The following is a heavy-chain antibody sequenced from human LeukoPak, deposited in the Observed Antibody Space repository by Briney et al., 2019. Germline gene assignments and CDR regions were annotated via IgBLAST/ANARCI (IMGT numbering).Heavy chain of an antibody. Sequence: GGSLRLSCAASRFTFSNYWMTWVRQAPGKGLEWVSYISSSSSTIYYADSVKGRFTISRDNAKNSLYLQMNSLRAEGTAVYYCARTVATILYYYMDVWGKGTTVTVSS. CDR1: RFTFSNYW. D-gene: IGHD5-12*01. CDR2: ISSSSSTI. V-gene: IGHV3-48*01. J-gene: IGHJ6*03. CDR3: ARTVATILYYYMDV.